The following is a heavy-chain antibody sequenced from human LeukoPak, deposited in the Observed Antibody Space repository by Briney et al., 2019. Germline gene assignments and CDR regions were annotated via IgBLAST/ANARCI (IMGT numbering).Heavy chain of an antibody. CDR3: ARDGGPDYGDYPLAY. V-gene: IGHV1-8*03. CDR2: MNPNSGNT. D-gene: IGHD4-17*01. J-gene: IGHJ4*02. CDR1: GYTFTSYD. Sequence: ASVKVSCKASGYTFTSYDINWVRQATGQGLEWMGWMNPNSGNTGYAQKFQGRVTITRNTSISTAYMELSSLRSEDTAVYYCARDGGPDYGDYPLAYWGQGTLVTVSS.